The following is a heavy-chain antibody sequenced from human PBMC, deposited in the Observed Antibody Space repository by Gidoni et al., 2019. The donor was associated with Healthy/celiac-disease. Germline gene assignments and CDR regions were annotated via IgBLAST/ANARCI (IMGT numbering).Heavy chain of an antibody. V-gene: IGHV1-2*02. CDR3: ARVQWLGEGFFDY. CDR2: INPNSGGT. Sequence: QVQLVQSGAEVKTPGASVKVSCKASGYTFTGYYMHWVRQAPGQGLEWMGWINPNSGGTNYAQKFQGMVTMTRDTSISTAYMELSRLRSDDTAVYYCARVQWLGEGFFDYWGQGTLVTVSS. CDR1: GYTFTGYY. D-gene: IGHD6-19*01. J-gene: IGHJ4*02.